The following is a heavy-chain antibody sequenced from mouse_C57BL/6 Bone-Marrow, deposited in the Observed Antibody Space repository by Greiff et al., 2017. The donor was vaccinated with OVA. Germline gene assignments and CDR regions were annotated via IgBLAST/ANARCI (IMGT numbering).Heavy chain of an antibody. J-gene: IGHJ4*01. CDR1: GYSITSGYY. CDR3: ARDGYYYGSSYYAMDY. D-gene: IGHD1-1*01. CDR2: ISYDGSN. Sequence: EVKLVESGPGLVKPSQSLSLTCSVTGYSITSGYYWNWIRQFPGNKLEWMGYISYDGSNNYNPSLKNRISITRDTSKNQFFLKLNSVTTEDTATYYCARDGYYYGSSYYAMDYWGQGTSVTVSS. V-gene: IGHV3-6*01.